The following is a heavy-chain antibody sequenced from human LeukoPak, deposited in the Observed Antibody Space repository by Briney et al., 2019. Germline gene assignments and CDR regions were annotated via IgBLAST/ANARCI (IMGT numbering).Heavy chain of an antibody. Sequence: SVKVSCKASGGTFSSYAISWVRQAPGQGLEWMGGIIPIFGTANYAQKFQGRVTITADESTSTAYMELSSLRSEDTAVYYCAREMVRGVIRTFDYWGQGTLVTVSS. CDR3: AREMVRGVIRTFDY. CDR1: GGTFSSYA. CDR2: IIPIFGTA. V-gene: IGHV1-69*13. D-gene: IGHD3-10*01. J-gene: IGHJ4*02.